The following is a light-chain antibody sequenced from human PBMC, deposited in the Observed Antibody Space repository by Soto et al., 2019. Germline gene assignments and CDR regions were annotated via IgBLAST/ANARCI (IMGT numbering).Light chain of an antibody. J-gene: IGKJ1*01. V-gene: IGKV3-15*01. CDR2: GAS. Sequence: EIVMTQSSATLSVSPGERATLSCRASQSVSSNLAWYQQKPGQAPRLLIYGASTRATGIPARFSGSGSGTEFTLTISSLQSEDFAVYYCQQYNNWPRTFGQGTKVHIK. CDR3: QQYNNWPRT. CDR1: QSVSSN.